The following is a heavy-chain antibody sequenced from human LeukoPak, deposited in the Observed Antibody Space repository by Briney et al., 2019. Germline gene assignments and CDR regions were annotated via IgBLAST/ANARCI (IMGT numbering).Heavy chain of an antibody. D-gene: IGHD2-2*02. V-gene: IGHV1-69*13. CDR2: IIPIFGTA. CDR3: ARDGWEYQLLYPPQFDY. J-gene: IGHJ4*02. Sequence: SVKVSCKASGYTFTSYGISWVRQAPGQGLEWMGGIIPIFGTANYARKFQGRVTITADESTSTAYMELSSLRSEDTAVYYCARDGWEYQLLYPPQFDYWGQGTLVTVSS. CDR1: GYTFTSYG.